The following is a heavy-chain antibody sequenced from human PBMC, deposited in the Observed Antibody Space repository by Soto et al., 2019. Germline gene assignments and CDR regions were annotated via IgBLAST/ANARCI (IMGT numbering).Heavy chain of an antibody. D-gene: IGHD3-22*01. CDR3: ASHDYYDSSGYFGGAFDY. CDR1: GGSFSGYY. CDR2: INHSGST. Sequence: SETLSLTCAVYGGSFSGYYWSWIRQPPGKGLEWIGEINHSGSTNYNPSLKSRVTISVDTSKNQFSLKLSSVTAADTAVYYCASHDYYDSSGYFGGAFDYWGQGTLVTVSS. V-gene: IGHV4-34*01. J-gene: IGHJ4*02.